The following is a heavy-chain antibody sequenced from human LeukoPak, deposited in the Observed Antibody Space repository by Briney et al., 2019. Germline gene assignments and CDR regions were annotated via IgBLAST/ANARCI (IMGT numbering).Heavy chain of an antibody. J-gene: IGHJ4*02. Sequence: AGGSLRLSCAASGFTFSSYGMHWVRQAPGKGLKWVAFIRYDGSNKFDADSVKGRFTISRDNSKNTLYLQMNSLRAEDTAVYYCAKASSSDWDFDYWGQGTLVTVSS. V-gene: IGHV3-30*02. D-gene: IGHD6-19*01. CDR2: IRYDGSNK. CDR1: GFTFSSYG. CDR3: AKASSSDWDFDY.